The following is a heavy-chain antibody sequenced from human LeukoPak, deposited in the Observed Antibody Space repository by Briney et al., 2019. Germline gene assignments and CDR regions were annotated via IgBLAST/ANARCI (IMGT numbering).Heavy chain of an antibody. J-gene: IGHJ6*03. Sequence: ASVKVSCKASGGTFSSDAISWVRQAPGQGLEWMGWISAYNGNTNYAQKFQGRVTMTTDTSTSTAFLELRSLKSDDTAVYFCAREYFFGGNYVFSSWYMDVWGKGTTVTVSS. D-gene: IGHD3-3*01. V-gene: IGHV1-18*01. CDR1: GGTFSSDA. CDR3: AREYFFGGNYVFSSWYMDV. CDR2: ISAYNGNT.